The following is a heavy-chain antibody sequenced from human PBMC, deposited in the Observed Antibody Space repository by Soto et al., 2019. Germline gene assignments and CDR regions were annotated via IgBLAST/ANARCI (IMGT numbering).Heavy chain of an antibody. CDR3: AREGRMGTFDY. CDR1: GGSVSGGSYF. CDR2: FYYSGST. D-gene: IGHD1-1*01. J-gene: IGHJ4*02. V-gene: IGHV4-61*01. Sequence: QVQLQESGPGLVRPSETLSLTCTVSGGSVSGGSYFWSWVRQPPGKGLEWIGYFYYSGSTKYNPSLKSRVTILEDTSKNQFSLTLNSVTAADTAVYYCAREGRMGTFDYWGQGALVTVSS.